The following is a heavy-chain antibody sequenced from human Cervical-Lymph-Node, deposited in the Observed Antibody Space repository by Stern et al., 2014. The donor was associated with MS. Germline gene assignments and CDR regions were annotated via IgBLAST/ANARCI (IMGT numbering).Heavy chain of an antibody. CDR2: ISAYNGNT. V-gene: IGHV1-18*01. D-gene: IGHD3-3*01. Sequence: QVQLLQPGAEVKKPGASVKVSCKASGYTFTSYGISWVRQAPGQGLEWMGWISAYNGNTNYAQKLQGRVTMTTDTSTSTAYMELRSLRSDDTAVYYCARDQDYDFWSGSHYYYGMDVWGQGTTVTVSS. CDR1: GYTFTSYG. J-gene: IGHJ6*02. CDR3: ARDQDYDFWSGSHYYYGMDV.